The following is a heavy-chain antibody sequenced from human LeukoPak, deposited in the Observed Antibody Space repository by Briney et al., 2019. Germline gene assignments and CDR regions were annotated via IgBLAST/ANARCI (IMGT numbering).Heavy chain of an antibody. D-gene: IGHD2-2*01. V-gene: IGHV4-31*03. Sequence: PSETLSLTCTVSGGTISSGGYSWTWIRQVPGKGLEWIGYIYYSGSIYHNPSLESRVTMSVDTSRNQFSLKLSSVTAADTAVYYCAGCSSTTNYGMDVWGQGTTVTVSS. J-gene: IGHJ6*02. CDR2: IYYSGSI. CDR1: GGTISSGGYS. CDR3: AGCSSTTNYGMDV.